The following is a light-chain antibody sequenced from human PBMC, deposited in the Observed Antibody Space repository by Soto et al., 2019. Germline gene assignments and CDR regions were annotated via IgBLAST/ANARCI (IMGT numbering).Light chain of an antibody. V-gene: IGLV1-40*01. CDR2: GIF. J-gene: IGLJ1*01. CDR3: QSYDNSLSGSEV. CDR1: SSNIGAGYD. Sequence: QSVLTQPPSVSGAPGQRVTIFCTGRSSNIGAGYDVHWYQQLPGAAPTLLIFGIFNRPSGVSERFSGSRSGASASLVIAGLQAEDEADYFCQSYDNSLSGSEVFGTGTKVTVL.